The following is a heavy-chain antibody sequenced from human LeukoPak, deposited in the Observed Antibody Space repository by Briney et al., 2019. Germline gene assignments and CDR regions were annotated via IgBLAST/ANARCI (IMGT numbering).Heavy chain of an antibody. CDR1: GFTFNNYA. J-gene: IGHJ4*02. D-gene: IGHD6-19*01. Sequence: GGSLRLSCAASGFTFNNYAMSWIRQAPGKGLQWVSTITGSGGSTYYADSVKGRFTISRDNSKNTLYLQMNSLRAEDTAVYFCARGWYSFDYWGQGTLVTVSS. V-gene: IGHV3-23*01. CDR3: ARGWYSFDY. CDR2: ITGSGGST.